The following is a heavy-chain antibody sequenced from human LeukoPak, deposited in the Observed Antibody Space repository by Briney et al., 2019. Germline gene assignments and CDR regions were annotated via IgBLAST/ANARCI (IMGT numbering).Heavy chain of an antibody. CDR3: ARDIPGEGSLDAFDI. V-gene: IGHV1-18*01. CDR2: ISAYNGNT. D-gene: IGHD3-16*01. Sequence: ASVKVSCKASGYTFTSYGISWVRQAPGQGLEWMGWISAYNGNTNYAQKLQGRVTMTTDTSTSTAYMELRSLRSDDTAVYHCARDIPGEGSLDAFDIWGQGTMVTVSS. J-gene: IGHJ3*02. CDR1: GYTFTSYG.